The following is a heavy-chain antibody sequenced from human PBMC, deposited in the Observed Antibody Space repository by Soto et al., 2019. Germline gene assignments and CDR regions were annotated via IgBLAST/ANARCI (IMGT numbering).Heavy chain of an antibody. D-gene: IGHD3-9*01. Sequence: PSETLSLTCAVSGGSISSSNWWSWVRQPPGKGLDWIGEIYHSGSTNYNPSLKSRVTISVDKSKNQFSLKLSFVTAADTAVYYCARDSGLDILTGYSSYNWFDPWGQGTLVTVSS. CDR2: IYHSGST. CDR3: ARDSGLDILTGYSSYNWFDP. V-gene: IGHV4-4*02. CDR1: GGSISSSNW. J-gene: IGHJ5*02.